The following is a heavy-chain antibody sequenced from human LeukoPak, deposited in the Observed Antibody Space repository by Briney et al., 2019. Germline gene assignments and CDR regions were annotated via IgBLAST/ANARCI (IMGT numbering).Heavy chain of an antibody. Sequence: GGSLRLSCAASGFTFSSYAMSWVRQAPGKGLEWVSAISGSGDTTYYADSVKGRFTISRDNSKNTLYLQMNSLRAEDTAVYYCARGGPTLLDYGDYGDYWGQGTLVTVSS. CDR2: ISGSGDTT. V-gene: IGHV3-23*01. CDR3: ARGGPTLLDYGDYGDY. J-gene: IGHJ4*02. CDR1: GFTFSSYA. D-gene: IGHD4-17*01.